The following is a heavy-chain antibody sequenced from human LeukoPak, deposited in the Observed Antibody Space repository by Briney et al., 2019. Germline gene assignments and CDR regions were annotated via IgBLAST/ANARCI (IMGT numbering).Heavy chain of an antibody. V-gene: IGHV3-21*01. CDR2: ISSSSSYI. CDR3: ASLKIRRIGNAFDI. D-gene: IGHD1-1*01. Sequence: GGSLRLSCAASGFTFSSYSMNWVRQAPGKGLEWVSSISSSSSYIYYADSVKGRFTISRDNAKESLFLQMNSLRPEDTALYYCASLKIRRIGNAFDIWGQGTMVTVSS. CDR1: GFTFSSYS. J-gene: IGHJ3*02.